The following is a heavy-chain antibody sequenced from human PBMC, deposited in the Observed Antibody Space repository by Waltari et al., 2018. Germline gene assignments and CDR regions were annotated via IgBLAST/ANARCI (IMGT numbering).Heavy chain of an antibody. CDR3: ARRDYDFWSGYYEPPDY. D-gene: IGHD3-3*01. Sequence: QLQLQESGPGLVKPSETLSLNCTVSGGSISSSSYYWGWLRQPQGKELEWIGSIYYSGSTYYNPSLKSRVTISVDTSKNQFSLKLSSVTAADTAVYYCARRDYDFWSGYYEPPDYWGQGTLVTVSS. CDR1: GGSISSSSYY. CDR2: IYYSGST. J-gene: IGHJ4*02. V-gene: IGHV4-39*07.